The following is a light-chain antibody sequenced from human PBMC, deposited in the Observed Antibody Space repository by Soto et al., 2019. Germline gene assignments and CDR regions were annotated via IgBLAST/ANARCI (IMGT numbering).Light chain of an antibody. J-gene: IGKJ1*01. CDR1: QSVRSSS. CDR3: QQSYSTPRT. Sequence: EIVLTQSPGTLSLSPGERATLSCRASQSVRSSSLAWYQQKPGQAPRLIIYGASSRATGIPDRFSGSGSGTDFTLTISSLQPEDFATYYCQQSYSTPRTFGQGTKVDIK. CDR2: GAS. V-gene: IGKV3-20*01.